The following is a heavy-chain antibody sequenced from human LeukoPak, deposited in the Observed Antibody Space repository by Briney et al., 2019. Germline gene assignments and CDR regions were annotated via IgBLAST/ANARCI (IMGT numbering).Heavy chain of an antibody. J-gene: IGHJ4*02. CDR1: GFTFSSYA. Sequence: GGSLRLSCAASGFTFSSYAISWVRQAPGKGLEWVSAVSGSGDITYYADSVKGRFTISRDNSKNTLYLQMNSLRAEDTAVYYCAKDSDPVLRFLEWLLSFDYWGQGTLVTVSS. V-gene: IGHV3-23*01. D-gene: IGHD3-3*01. CDR2: VSGSGDIT. CDR3: AKDSDPVLRFLEWLLSFDY.